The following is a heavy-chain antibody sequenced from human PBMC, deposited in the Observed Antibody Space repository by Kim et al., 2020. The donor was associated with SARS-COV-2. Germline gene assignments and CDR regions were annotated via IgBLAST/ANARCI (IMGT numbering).Heavy chain of an antibody. J-gene: IGHJ3*02. D-gene: IGHD3-10*01. CDR3: ARGRGYYYGSGSLHDAFDI. Sequence: SETLSLTCAVSGGSISSGGYSWSWIRQPPGKGLEWIGYIYHSGSTYYNPSLKSRVTISVDRSKNQFSLKLSSVTAADTAVYYCARGRGYYYGSGSLHDAFDIWGQGTMVTVSS. V-gene: IGHV4-30-2*01. CDR2: IYHSGST. CDR1: GGSISSGGYS.